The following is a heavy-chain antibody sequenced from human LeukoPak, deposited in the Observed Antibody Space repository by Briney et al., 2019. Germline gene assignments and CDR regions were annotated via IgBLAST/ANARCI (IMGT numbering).Heavy chain of an antibody. D-gene: IGHD2-21*02. V-gene: IGHV3-23*01. J-gene: IGHJ4*02. Sequence: PGGSLRLSCAASGFTFSSYAMSWVRQAPGKGLEWVSAIRGSGGSTYYADSVKGRFTISRDNSKNTLYLQMNSLRAEDTAVYYCAKIDIRGYCGGDCFDYWGQGTLVTVSS. CDR2: IRGSGGST. CDR3: AKIDIRGYCGGDCFDY. CDR1: GFTFSSYA.